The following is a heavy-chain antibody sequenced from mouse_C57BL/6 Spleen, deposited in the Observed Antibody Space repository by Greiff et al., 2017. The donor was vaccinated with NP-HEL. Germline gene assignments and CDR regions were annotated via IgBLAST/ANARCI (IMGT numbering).Heavy chain of an antibody. D-gene: IGHD1-1*01. CDR1: GFTFSSYG. J-gene: IGHJ1*03. CDR2: ISSGGSYT. Sequence: EVQGVESGGDLVKPGGSLKLSCAASGFTFSSYGMSWVRQTPDKRLEWVATISSGGSYTYYPDSVKGRFTISRDNAKNTLYLQMSSLKSEDTAMYDCASHYGSSWYFDVWGTGTTVTVSS. V-gene: IGHV5-6*01. CDR3: ASHYGSSWYFDV.